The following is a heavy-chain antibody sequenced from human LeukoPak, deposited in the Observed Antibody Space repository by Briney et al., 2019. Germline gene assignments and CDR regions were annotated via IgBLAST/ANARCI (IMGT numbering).Heavy chain of an antibody. CDR2: IYSDGNT. Sequence: GGSLRLSCAASGFTVSSNYMNWVRQAPGKGLEWVSVIYSDGNTYYADSVKGRFTISRDNSKNTLYLQMNSLRAEDTAVYYCARDRRLLYFGELFYDAFDIWGQGTMVTVSS. CDR1: GFTVSSNY. V-gene: IGHV3-53*01. D-gene: IGHD3-10*01. CDR3: ARDRRLLYFGELFYDAFDI. J-gene: IGHJ3*02.